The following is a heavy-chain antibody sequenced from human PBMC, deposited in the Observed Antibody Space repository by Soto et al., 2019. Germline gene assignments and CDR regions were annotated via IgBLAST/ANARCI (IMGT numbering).Heavy chain of an antibody. CDR3: ASPTVTPHYGMDV. V-gene: IGHV3-11*01. Sequence: QVQLVESGGGLVKPGGSLRLSCAASGFTFSDYYMSCIRQAPGKGLEWVSYISSSGSTIYYADSVKGRFTISRDKAKNSLHLQMNSLIAEDTAVYYCASPTVTPHYGMDVWGQGTTVTVSS. CDR2: ISSSGSTI. D-gene: IGHD4-17*01. CDR1: GFTFSDYY. J-gene: IGHJ6*02.